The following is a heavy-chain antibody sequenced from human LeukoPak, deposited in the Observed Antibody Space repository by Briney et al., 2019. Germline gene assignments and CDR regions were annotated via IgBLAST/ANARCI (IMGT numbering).Heavy chain of an antibody. Sequence: TLSLTCTVSGGSISSGGYYWSCIRQHPGKGLEWIGYIYYSGSTYYNPSLKSRVTISVDTSKNQFSLKLSSVTAADTAVYYCARDRKNTYYYDSSGYLRADYFDYWGQGTLVTVSS. V-gene: IGHV4-31*03. CDR2: IYYSGST. D-gene: IGHD3-22*01. CDR1: GGSISSGGYY. CDR3: ARDRKNTYYYDSSGYLRADYFDY. J-gene: IGHJ4*02.